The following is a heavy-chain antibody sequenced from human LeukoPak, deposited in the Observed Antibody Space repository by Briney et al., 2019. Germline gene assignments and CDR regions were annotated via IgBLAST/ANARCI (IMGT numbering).Heavy chain of an antibody. V-gene: IGHV4-39*07. CDR1: GGSINNFY. Sequence: SETLSLTCTVSGGSINNFYWSWIRQPPGKGLEWIGSIYYSGSTYYNPSLKSRVTISVDTSKNQFSLKLSSVTAADTAVYYCAHSGERFGSFDYWGREPLAPSPQ. CDR3: AHSGERFGSFDY. D-gene: IGHD3-10*01. J-gene: IGHJ4*02. CDR2: IYYSGST.